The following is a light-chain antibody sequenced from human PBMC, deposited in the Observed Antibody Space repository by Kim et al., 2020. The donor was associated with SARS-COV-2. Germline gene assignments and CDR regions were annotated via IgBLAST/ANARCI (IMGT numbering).Light chain of an antibody. CDR3: QQYGSSPQT. CDR2: GAS. V-gene: IGKV3-20*01. J-gene: IGKJ1*01. CDR1: QSVSSSS. Sequence: PGEKATISCRASQSVSSSSLAWYQQKPGQAPRLLIYGASNWATGIPDRFSGSGSGTEFTLTISRVEPEDFAVYYCQQYGSSPQTFGQGTKVDIK.